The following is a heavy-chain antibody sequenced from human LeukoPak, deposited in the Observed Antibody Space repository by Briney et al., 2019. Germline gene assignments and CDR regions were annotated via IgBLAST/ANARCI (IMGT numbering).Heavy chain of an antibody. CDR3: ARRLTQYDCFDP. D-gene: IGHD2-2*01. CDR2: TYYRSTWYN. J-gene: IGHJ5*02. Sequence: SQTLSLTCAISGDSVSSNSVTWNWIRQSPTRGLEWLGRTYYRSTWYNDYAVSVRGRITVNPDTSKNQFSLHLNSVTPEDTAVYYCARRLTQYDCFDPWGQGILVTVSS. V-gene: IGHV6-1*01. CDR1: GDSVSSNSVT.